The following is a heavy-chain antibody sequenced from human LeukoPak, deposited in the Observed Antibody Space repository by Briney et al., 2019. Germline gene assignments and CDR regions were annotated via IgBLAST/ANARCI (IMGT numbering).Heavy chain of an antibody. D-gene: IGHD2-2*01. CDR1: GFTFSSYS. V-gene: IGHV3-21*01. J-gene: IGHJ4*02. Sequence: GGSLRLSCAASGFTFSSYSMNWVRQAPGKGLEWVSSISSSSSYIYYADSVKGRFTISRDNAKNSLYLQMNSLRAEDTAVYYYARDHCSSTSCYVRGVYYFDYWGQGTLVTVSS. CDR3: ARDHCSSTSCYVRGVYYFDY. CDR2: ISSSSSYI.